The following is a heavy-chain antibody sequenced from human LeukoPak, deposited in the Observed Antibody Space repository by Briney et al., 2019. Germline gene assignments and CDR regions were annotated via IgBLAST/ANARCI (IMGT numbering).Heavy chain of an antibody. Sequence: SETLSLTCTVSGGSISSSSYYWGWIRQPPGKGLEWIGSIYYSGGTYYNPSLKSRVTISVDTSKNQFSLKLSSVTAADTAVYYCARVDTYYYDSSGPSAYFQHWGQGTLVTVSS. CDR2: IYYSGGT. CDR1: GGSISSSSYY. V-gene: IGHV4-39*01. D-gene: IGHD3-22*01. CDR3: ARVDTYYYDSSGPSAYFQH. J-gene: IGHJ1*01.